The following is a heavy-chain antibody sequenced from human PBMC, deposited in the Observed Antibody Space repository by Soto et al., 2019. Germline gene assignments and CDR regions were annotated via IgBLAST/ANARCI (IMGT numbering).Heavy chain of an antibody. V-gene: IGHV1-3*01. J-gene: IGHJ5*02. Sequence: GASVKVSCKASGYTFTSYAMHWVRQAPGQRLEWMGWINAGNGNTKYSQKFQGRVTITRDTSASTAYMELSSLRSEDTAVYYCARDPMYSSWGVGNWFDPWGQGTLVTVSS. CDR1: GYTFTSYA. CDR2: INAGNGNT. D-gene: IGHD6-6*01. CDR3: ARDPMYSSWGVGNWFDP.